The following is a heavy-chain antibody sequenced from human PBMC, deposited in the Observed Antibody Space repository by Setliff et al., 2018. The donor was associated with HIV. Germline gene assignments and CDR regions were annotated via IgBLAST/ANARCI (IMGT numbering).Heavy chain of an antibody. Sequence: SETLSLTCAVYGGSFSGYYWSWIRQPPGKGLEWIGEINHVGNTDYNPSLKSRVTLSVDASKNQFSLKLNSVTAADTAVYYCAKRTFGSGRLDPWGQGTLVTVSS. D-gene: IGHD3-16*01. V-gene: IGHV4-34*01. CDR1: GGSFSGYY. CDR2: INHVGNT. J-gene: IGHJ5*02. CDR3: AKRTFGSGRLDP.